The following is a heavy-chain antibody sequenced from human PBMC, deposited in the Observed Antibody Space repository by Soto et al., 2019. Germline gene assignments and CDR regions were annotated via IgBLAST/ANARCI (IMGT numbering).Heavy chain of an antibody. Sequence: QITLRESGPTLVQPTQTLTLTCTLSGVSLSTSGEGVGWIRQPPGKALEWLALIYWDDDKRFSPSLKSRLAITRDISKNQVVMIMTDMAPEDTGIYYCAHRQRTVVVGAPFDLWGQGSQVTVSS. V-gene: IGHV2-5*02. CDR1: GVSLSTSGEG. J-gene: IGHJ4*02. D-gene: IGHD2-15*01. CDR3: AHRQRTVVVGAPFDL. CDR2: IYWDDDK.